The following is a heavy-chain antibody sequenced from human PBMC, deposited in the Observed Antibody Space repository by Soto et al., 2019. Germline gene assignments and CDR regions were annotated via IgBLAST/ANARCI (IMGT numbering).Heavy chain of an antibody. Sequence: SETLSLTCAVSGGSISSSNWWSWVRQPPGKGLEWIGEIYHSGSTNYNPSLKSRVTISVDKSKNQFSLKLSSVTAADTAVYYCARVQDTAMVRYYYGMDVWGQGTTVTRLL. J-gene: IGHJ6*02. CDR3: ARVQDTAMVRYYYGMDV. CDR2: IYHSGST. D-gene: IGHD5-18*01. CDR1: GGSISSSNW. V-gene: IGHV4-4*02.